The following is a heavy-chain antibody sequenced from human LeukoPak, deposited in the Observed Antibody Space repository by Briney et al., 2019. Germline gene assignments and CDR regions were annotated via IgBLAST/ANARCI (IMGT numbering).Heavy chain of an antibody. J-gene: IGHJ4*02. V-gene: IGHV3-30-3*01. CDR1: GFTFSSSA. CDR2: ISYDGSNK. CDR3: AREMPTTETFDY. D-gene: IGHD5-24*01. Sequence: PGRSLRLSCAASGFTFSSSAMLWVRQAPGKGLEWVAVISYDGSNKYYADSVKGRFTISRDNSKNTLYLQMNSLRAEDTAVYYCAREMPTTETFDYWGQGALVTVSS.